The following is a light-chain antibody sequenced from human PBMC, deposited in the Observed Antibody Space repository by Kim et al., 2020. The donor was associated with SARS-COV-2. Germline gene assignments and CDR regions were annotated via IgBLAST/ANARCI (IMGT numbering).Light chain of an antibody. CDR3: LQYSPYPIT. CDR1: QDIRND. CDR2: GAS. J-gene: IGKJ5*01. Sequence: ASVGDRVTITCRASQDIRNDLGWYQQNPGRAPKLLIYGASSLQSGVPSRFSGSGSGTEFTLTISSVQPEDFATYFCLQYSPYPITFGQGTRLEIK. V-gene: IGKV1-17*01.